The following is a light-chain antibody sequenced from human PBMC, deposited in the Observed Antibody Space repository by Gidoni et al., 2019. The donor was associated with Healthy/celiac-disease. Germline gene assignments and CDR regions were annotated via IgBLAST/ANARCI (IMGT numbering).Light chain of an antibody. J-gene: IGKJ2*01. V-gene: IGKV1-5*03. CDR1: QSISSW. Sequence: DIQMTQSPSPLSASVGDRVPITCRASQSISSWLAWYQQKPGKAPKLLSYKASSLESGVPSRFSGSGSGTEFTLTISSLQPDDFATYYCQQDNSYYTFAQGTKLEIK. CDR2: KAS. CDR3: QQDNSYYT.